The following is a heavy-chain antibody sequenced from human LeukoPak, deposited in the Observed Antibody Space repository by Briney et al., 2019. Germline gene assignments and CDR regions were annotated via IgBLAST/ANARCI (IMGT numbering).Heavy chain of an antibody. CDR2: ISSSSSYI. CDR3: ARKTGTTDYYYYMDV. Sequence: GGSLRLSCAASGFTFSLYSMNWVRQAPGKGLEWVSSISSSSSYIYYADSVKGRFTISRDNAKNSLYLQMNSLRAEDTAVYYCARKTGTTDYYYYMDVWGKGTTVTVSS. J-gene: IGHJ6*03. CDR1: GFTFSLYS. D-gene: IGHD1-7*01. V-gene: IGHV3-21*06.